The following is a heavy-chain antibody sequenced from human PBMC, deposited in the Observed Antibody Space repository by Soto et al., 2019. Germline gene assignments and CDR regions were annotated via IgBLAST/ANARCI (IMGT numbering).Heavy chain of an antibody. V-gene: IGHV1-69*13. CDR1: GGTFSSYA. CDR2: IIPIFGTA. J-gene: IGHJ6*02. Sequence: SVKVSCKASGGTFSSYAISWVRQAPGQGLEWMGGIIPIFGTANYAQKFQGRVTITADESTSTAYMELSSLRSEDTAVYYCVRARQQQLVYYYYYGMDVWRQGTTVTVSS. CDR3: VRARQQQLVYYYYYGMDV. D-gene: IGHD6-13*01.